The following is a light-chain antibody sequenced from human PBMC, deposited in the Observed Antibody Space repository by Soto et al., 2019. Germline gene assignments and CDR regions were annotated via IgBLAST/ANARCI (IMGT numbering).Light chain of an antibody. CDR2: DAS. J-gene: IGKJ1*01. CDR1: QSISSW. CDR3: QKFDSGPT. Sequence: IPLTQSPSTLSASLGYRVTITCRASQSISSWLAWYQQKPGKAPKLLIYDASSLESGVPSRFSGSGSGTEFTLTISSLQPEDVATYYCQKFDSGPTFGPGTKVDI. V-gene: IGKV1-5*01.